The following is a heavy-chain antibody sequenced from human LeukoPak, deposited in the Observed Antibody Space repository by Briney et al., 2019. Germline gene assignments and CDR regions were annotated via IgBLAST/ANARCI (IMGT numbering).Heavy chain of an antibody. J-gene: IGHJ4*02. V-gene: IGHV3-48*01. Sequence: GGSLRLSCAASGFNFSNYNMNWVRQAPGKGLEWVSYISSRSRNIYYADSVKGRFTISRDNSKNTLYLQMNSLRAEDTAVYYCAKDPRLRVGAMLGYFDYWGQGTLVTVSS. D-gene: IGHD1-26*01. CDR3: AKDPRLRVGAMLGYFDY. CDR1: GFNFSNYN. CDR2: ISSRSRNI.